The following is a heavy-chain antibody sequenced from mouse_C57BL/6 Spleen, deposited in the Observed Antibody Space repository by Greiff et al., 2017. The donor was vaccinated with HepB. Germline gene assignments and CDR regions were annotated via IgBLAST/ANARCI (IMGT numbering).Heavy chain of an antibody. J-gene: IGHJ3*01. Sequence: QVQLQQSGPELVKPGASVKISCKASGYAFSSSWMNWVKQRPGKGLEWIGRIYPGDGDTNYNGKFKGKATLTADKSSSTAYMQLSSLTSEDSAVYFCARTEGSGYGGFAYWGQGTLVTVSA. CDR1: GYAFSSSW. CDR3: ARTEGSGYGGFAY. D-gene: IGHD3-2*02. V-gene: IGHV1-82*01. CDR2: IYPGDGDT.